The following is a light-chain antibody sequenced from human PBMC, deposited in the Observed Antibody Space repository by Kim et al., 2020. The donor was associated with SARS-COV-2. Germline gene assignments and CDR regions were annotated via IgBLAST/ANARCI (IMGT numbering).Light chain of an antibody. CDR3: QHSYTTPWT. V-gene: IGKV1-39*01. CDR2: AAS. Sequence: ASVGDTVTIACRASEYISTYLNWYQHKPGKAPKLLIYAASTLHSGVPSRFSGSGSGADFTLTISSLQPEDFATYYCQHSYTTPWTFGHGTKVDIK. CDR1: EYISTY. J-gene: IGKJ1*01.